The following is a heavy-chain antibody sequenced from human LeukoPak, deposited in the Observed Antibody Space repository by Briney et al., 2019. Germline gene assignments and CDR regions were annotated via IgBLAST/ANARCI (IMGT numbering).Heavy chain of an antibody. CDR3: AATYSYTGGGYEY. J-gene: IGHJ4*02. CDR1: GGSISGSSYH. V-gene: IGHV4-39*01. D-gene: IGHD5-18*01. Sequence: SETLSLTCTVSGGSISGSSYHWGWIRQPPGKGLEWIGSINYRGHTYHNPSLESRVTISVDTSKNQFSLTVSSVTAADTALYYCAATYSYTGGGYEYWGQGTLVTVFS. CDR2: INYRGHT.